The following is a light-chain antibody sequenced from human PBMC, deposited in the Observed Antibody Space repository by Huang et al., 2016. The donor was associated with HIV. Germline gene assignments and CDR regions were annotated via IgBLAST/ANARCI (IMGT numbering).Light chain of an antibody. Sequence: EIVLTQSPATLSLSPGERATLSCRASQSVSSYLAWYQQKPGQAPRLLIYDASNRATGIPARFIGRGSGTDFTLTISSLEPEDFAVYYCQQRSNWAPITFGGGTKVEIK. CDR2: DAS. J-gene: IGKJ4*01. CDR3: QQRSNWAPIT. V-gene: IGKV3-11*01. CDR1: QSVSSY.